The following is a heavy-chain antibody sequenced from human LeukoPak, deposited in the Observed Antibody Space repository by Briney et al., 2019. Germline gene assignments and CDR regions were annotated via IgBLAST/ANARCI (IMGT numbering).Heavy chain of an antibody. D-gene: IGHD3-10*01. V-gene: IGHV1-2*02. CDR2: INPNSGGT. J-gene: IGHJ6*02. CDR3: ARDPAGHMVRGVPYGMDV. Sequence: ASVKVSCKASGYTFTGYYMHWVRQAPGQGLEWVGWINPNSGGTNYAQKFQGRVTMTRDTSISTAYMELSRLRSDDTAVCYCARDPAGHMVRGVPYGMDVWGQGTTVTVSS. CDR1: GYTFTGYY.